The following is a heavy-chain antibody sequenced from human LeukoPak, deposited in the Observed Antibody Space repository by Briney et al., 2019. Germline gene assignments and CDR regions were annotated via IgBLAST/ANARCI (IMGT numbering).Heavy chain of an antibody. D-gene: IGHD3-3*01. CDR3: ARGITIFGVVPSRFDY. Sequence: PGGSLRLSCVASGFTFSSYWMHWVRQDPRKGLVWVSRINGDGRNINYADSVRGRFTISRDNAKNTLYLQMNSLRAEDTAVYYCARGITIFGVVPSRFDYWGQGTLVTVSS. J-gene: IGHJ4*02. V-gene: IGHV3-74*01. CDR1: GFTFSSYW. CDR2: INGDGRNI.